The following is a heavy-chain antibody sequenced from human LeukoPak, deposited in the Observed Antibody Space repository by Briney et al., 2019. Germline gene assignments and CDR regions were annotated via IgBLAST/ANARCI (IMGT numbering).Heavy chain of an antibody. CDR3: ARGPPVWEYSGSYADY. D-gene: IGHD1-26*01. V-gene: IGHV4-39*07. Sequence: SETLSLTCTVSGGSITSSSYYWGWIRQPPGKGLEWIGEINHSGSTNSNPSLKSRVTISVDTSKNQFSLKLSSVTAADTAVYYCARGPPVWEYSGSYADYWGQGTLVTVSS. CDR1: GGSITSSSYY. J-gene: IGHJ4*02. CDR2: INHSGST.